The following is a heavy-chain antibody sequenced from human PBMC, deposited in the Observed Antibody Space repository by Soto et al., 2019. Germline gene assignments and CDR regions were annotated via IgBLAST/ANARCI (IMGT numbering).Heavy chain of an antibody. CDR2: TIPIFGTA. CDR1: GGTFSSYA. J-gene: IGHJ5*02. V-gene: IGHV1-69*01. Sequence: QVQLVQSGAEVKKPGSSVKVSCKASGGTFSSYAISWVRQAPGQGLEWMGGTIPIFGTANYAQKLQGRVTITADESTSTAYMEMSSLRSEDTAVYYSASSRLDSPRDFEWLYDWFDPWGQGTLVTVSS. D-gene: IGHD3-3*01. CDR3: ASSRLDSPRDFEWLYDWFDP.